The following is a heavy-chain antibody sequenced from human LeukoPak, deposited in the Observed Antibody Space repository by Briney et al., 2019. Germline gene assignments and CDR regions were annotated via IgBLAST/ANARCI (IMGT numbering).Heavy chain of an antibody. CDR1: GYTFTSYD. J-gene: IGHJ5*02. CDR3: ARGLYDFWSGYYTRAGFDP. D-gene: IGHD3-3*01. V-gene: IGHV1-8*03. CDR2: MNPNSGNT. Sequence: ASVKVSCKASGYTFTSYDINWVRQATGQGLEWMGWMNPNSGNTGYPQKFQGRVTITRNTSISTAYMELSSLRSEDTAVYYCARGLYDFWSGYYTRAGFDPWGQGTLVTVSS.